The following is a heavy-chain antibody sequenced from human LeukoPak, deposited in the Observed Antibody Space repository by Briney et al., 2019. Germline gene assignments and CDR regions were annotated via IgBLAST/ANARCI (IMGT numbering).Heavy chain of an antibody. CDR3: ARRDYYDSSGYSPLFDY. J-gene: IGHJ4*02. CDR2: MSGNGGTT. V-gene: IGHV3-23*01. Sequence: GGSLRLSCAASGFIFSSYAMSWVRQAPGQGLGWVSGMSGNGGTTYYADSVKGRFTISRDNSKNTLYLQMNNLRVEDTAVYYCARRDYYDSSGYSPLFDYWGRGTLVTVSS. CDR1: GFIFSSYA. D-gene: IGHD3-22*01.